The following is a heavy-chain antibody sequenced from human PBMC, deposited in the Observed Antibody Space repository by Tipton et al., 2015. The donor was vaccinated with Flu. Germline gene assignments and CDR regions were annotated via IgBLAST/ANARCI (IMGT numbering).Heavy chain of an antibody. J-gene: IGHJ4*02. Sequence: QVQLVQSGAEVKTPGSSVKVSCKASGDTLSSYSITWVRQAPGLGLEWMGRIIPMRGLTTYAQKFQGRVTFTADKSTSTTYMEMSSLISDDTAVYFCAGYGDYYLDYWGQGSLVTVSS. D-gene: IGHD2-21*02. V-gene: IGHV1-69*09. CDR2: IIPMRGLT. CDR1: GDTLSSYS. CDR3: AGYGDYYLDY.